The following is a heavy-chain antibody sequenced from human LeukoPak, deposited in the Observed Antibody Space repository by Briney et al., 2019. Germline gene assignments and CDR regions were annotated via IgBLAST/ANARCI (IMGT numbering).Heavy chain of an antibody. CDR3: AGWPMFSDAFHI. Sequence: QPGGSLRLSCAVSGFIFSNYWVSWVRQAPGKGLEWVANIKQDGSEKYYVDSVKGRFTISRDNAKNSLYLQMNSLRAEDTAVYYCAGWPMFSDAFHIWGQGTMVTVSS. CDR2: IKQDGSEK. CDR1: GFIFSNYW. D-gene: IGHD3-10*02. J-gene: IGHJ3*02. V-gene: IGHV3-7*01.